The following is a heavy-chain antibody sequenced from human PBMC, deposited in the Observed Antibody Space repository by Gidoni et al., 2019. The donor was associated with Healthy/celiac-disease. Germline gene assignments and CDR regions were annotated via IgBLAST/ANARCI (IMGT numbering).Heavy chain of an antibody. V-gene: IGHV3-23*01. J-gene: IGHJ4*02. Sequence: EVQLLESGGGLVQPGGSLRLSCAASGFTFSSYAMSWVRQAPGKGLEWVSAISGSGGSTYYADSVKGRCTISRDNSKNTLYLQMNSLRAEDTAVYYCAKAQLWFGEPYGGSFDSWGQGTLVTVSS. D-gene: IGHD3-10*01. CDR2: ISGSGGST. CDR3: AKAQLWFGEPYGGSFDS. CDR1: GFTFSSYA.